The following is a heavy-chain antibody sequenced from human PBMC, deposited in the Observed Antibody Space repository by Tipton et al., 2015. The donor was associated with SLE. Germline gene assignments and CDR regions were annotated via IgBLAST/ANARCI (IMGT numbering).Heavy chain of an antibody. CDR3: AKDVEDYGDYLGDYYGMDV. V-gene: IGHV3-23*03. J-gene: IGHJ6*02. D-gene: IGHD4-17*01. CDR1: GFTFSSYA. CDR2: IYSGGST. Sequence: SLRLSCAASGFTFSSYAMSWVRQAPGKGLEWVSVIYSGGSTYYADSVKGRFTISRDNSKNTLYLQMNSLRAEDTAVYYCAKDVEDYGDYLGDYYGMDVWGQGTTVTVSS.